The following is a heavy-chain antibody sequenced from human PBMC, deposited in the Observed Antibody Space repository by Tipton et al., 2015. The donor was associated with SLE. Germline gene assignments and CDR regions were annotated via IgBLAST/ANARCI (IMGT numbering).Heavy chain of an antibody. J-gene: IGHJ2*01. D-gene: IGHD1-26*01. V-gene: IGHV3-53*05. CDR3: ARNGGNYYMDV. CDR1: GFTVSSNY. CDR2: IFSGGST. Sequence: SLRLSCAASGFTVSSNYMSWVRRAPGKGLEWVSVIFSGGSTYYADSVKGRFTISRDNSKNTLYLQMNSLRAEDTAVFYCARNGGNYYMDVWGRGTLVTVYS.